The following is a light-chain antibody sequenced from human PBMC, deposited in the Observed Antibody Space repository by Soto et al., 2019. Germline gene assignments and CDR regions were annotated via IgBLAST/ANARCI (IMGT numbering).Light chain of an antibody. CDR1: DSNIWYNS. Sequence: QAVVTQPPSVSAAPGQKITISCSGSDSNIWYNSVSWYQQLPGTAPKLLISENDERPSDLPDRFSASKSGTSATLGITGLQTGDEATYFCGTWDNGLSALVFGGGTKLTVL. J-gene: IGLJ2*01. CDR2: END. V-gene: IGLV1-51*02. CDR3: GTWDNGLSALV.